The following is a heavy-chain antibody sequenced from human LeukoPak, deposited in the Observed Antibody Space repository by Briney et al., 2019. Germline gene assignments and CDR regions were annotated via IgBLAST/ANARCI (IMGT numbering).Heavy chain of an antibody. CDR2: IYTSGST. Sequence: SETLSLTCTVSGGSISSYYWSWIRQPPEEGLEWIGYIYTSGSTNYNPSLKSLVTISVDTSKNQFSLKLSSVTAADTAVYYCARHKPRDTGWFDPWGQGTLVTVSS. J-gene: IGHJ5*02. V-gene: IGHV4-4*09. CDR3: ARHKPRDTGWFDP. CDR1: GGSISSYY.